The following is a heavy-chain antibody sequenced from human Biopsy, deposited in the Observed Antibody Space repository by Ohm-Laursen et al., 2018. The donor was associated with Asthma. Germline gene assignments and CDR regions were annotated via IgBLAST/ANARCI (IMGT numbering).Heavy chain of an antibody. CDR1: GFTFGDYW. V-gene: IGHV3-53*01. J-gene: IGHJ3*02. Sequence: SLRLSCTASGFTFGDYWMSWVRQPPGKGLEWASVIYSGGGTYYADSVQGRVTISRDNSKNTLSLQMNSLRAEDTAVYYCARAYGGSFFSGSFDIWGQGTMVTVSS. D-gene: IGHD4-23*01. CDR3: ARAYGGSFFSGSFDI. CDR2: IYSGGGT.